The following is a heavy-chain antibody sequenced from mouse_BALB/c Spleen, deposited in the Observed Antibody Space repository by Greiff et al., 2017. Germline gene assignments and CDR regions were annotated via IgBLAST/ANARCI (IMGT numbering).Heavy chain of an antibody. J-gene: IGHJ4*01. CDR1: GFTFSSYT. CDR2: ISSGGSYT. CDR3: TRDQTARATEAMDY. D-gene: IGHD3-2*01. Sequence: EVMLVESGGGLVKPGGSLKLSCAASGFTFSSYTMSWVRQTPEKRLEWVATISSGGSYTYYPDSVKGRFTISRDNAKNTLYLQMSSLKSEDTAMYYCTRDQTARATEAMDYWGQGTSVTVSS. V-gene: IGHV5-6-4*01.